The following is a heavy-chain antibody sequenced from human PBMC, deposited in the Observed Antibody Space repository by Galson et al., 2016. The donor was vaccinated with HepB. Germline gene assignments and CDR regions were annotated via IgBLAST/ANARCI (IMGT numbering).Heavy chain of an antibody. CDR3: ARRNGDSSGYYDRSFDH. Sequence: SVKVSCKASGYIFSNYDIIWVRQGPGQGLEWMGWMNPNTGNTGYALNFQGRVTMTRNMSISTASMELSSLTFDDTAVYYCARRNGDSSGYYDRSFDHWGQGTQVTVSS. V-gene: IGHV1-8*01. D-gene: IGHD6-25*01. CDR2: MNPNTGNT. CDR1: GYIFSNYD. J-gene: IGHJ4*02.